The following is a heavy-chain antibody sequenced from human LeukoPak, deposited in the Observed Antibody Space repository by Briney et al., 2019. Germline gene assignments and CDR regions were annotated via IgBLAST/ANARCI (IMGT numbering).Heavy chain of an antibody. V-gene: IGHV3-74*03. CDR1: GFTFRNHW. Sequence: GGSLRLSCAASGFTFRNHWMHWVRQTPGKGLVWVSRISSGGSSTTYADSVKGRFTISRDNAKNTLYLQMNNLRAEDTAMYYCARDQRVTGRPYIDYWGQGTLVIVSS. CDR2: ISSGGSST. D-gene: IGHD6-6*01. J-gene: IGHJ4*02. CDR3: ARDQRVTGRPYIDY.